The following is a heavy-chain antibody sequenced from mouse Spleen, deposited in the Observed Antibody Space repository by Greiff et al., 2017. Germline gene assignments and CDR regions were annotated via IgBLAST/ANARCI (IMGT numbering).Heavy chain of an antibody. Sequence: QVQLKESGAELVKPGASVKLSCKASGYTFTSYWMHWVKQRPGRGLEWIGRIDPNSGGTKYNEKFKSKATLTVDKPSSTAYMQLSSLTSEDSAVYYCTRSIIYYDYDGAMDYWGQGTSVTVSS. CDR3: TRSIIYYDYDGAMDY. CDR2: IDPNSGGT. D-gene: IGHD2-4*01. J-gene: IGHJ4*01. CDR1: GYTFTSYW. V-gene: IGHV1-62-3*01.